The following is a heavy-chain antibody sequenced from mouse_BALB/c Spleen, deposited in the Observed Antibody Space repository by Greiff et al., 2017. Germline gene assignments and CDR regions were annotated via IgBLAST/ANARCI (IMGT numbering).Heavy chain of an antibody. CDR1: GFTFSSYG. V-gene: IGHV5-6*01. J-gene: IGHJ2*01. CDR2: ISSGGSYT. D-gene: IGHD1-2*01. CDR3: ASGYYYGYDY. Sequence: EVKLQESGGDLVKPGGSLKLSCAASGFTFSSYGMSWVRQTPDKRLEWVATISSGGSYTYYPDSVKGRFTISRDNAKNTLYLQMSSLKSEDTAMYYCASGYYYGYDYWGQGTTLTVSS.